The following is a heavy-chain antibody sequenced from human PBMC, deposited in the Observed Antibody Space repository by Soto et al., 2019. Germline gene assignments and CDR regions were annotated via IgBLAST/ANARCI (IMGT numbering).Heavy chain of an antibody. D-gene: IGHD3-10*01. J-gene: IGHJ6*02. CDR3: AFGEESRYYYYGMDV. CDR1: GGSISSSNW. V-gene: IGHV4-4*02. CDR2: IYYSGST. Sequence: SETLSLTCAVSGGSISSSNWWSWVRQPPGKGLEWIGSIYYSGSTYYNPSLKSRVTISVDTSKNSLYLQMNSLRAEDTAVYYCAFGEESRYYYYGMDVWGQGTTVTVSS.